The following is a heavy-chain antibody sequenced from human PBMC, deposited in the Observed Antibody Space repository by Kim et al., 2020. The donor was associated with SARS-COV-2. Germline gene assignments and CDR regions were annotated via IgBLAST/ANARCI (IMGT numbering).Heavy chain of an antibody. J-gene: IGHJ4*02. V-gene: IGHV3-23*01. Sequence: ADSVKGRFTISRDNSKNTLYLQMNSLRAEDTAVYYCAKLPSYYGSGSPDYWGQGTLVTVSS. D-gene: IGHD3-10*01. CDR3: AKLPSYYGSGSPDY.